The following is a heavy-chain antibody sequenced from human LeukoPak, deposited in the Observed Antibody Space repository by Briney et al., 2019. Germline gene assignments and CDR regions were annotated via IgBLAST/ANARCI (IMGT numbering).Heavy chain of an antibody. CDR3: AGRGSGSYFDF. D-gene: IGHD3-10*01. CDR1: GFTFSTYG. Sequence: GGSLRLSCAASGFTFSTYGMNWVRQAPGKGLEWVSAISGSGGSTYYADSVKGRFTISRDNSKNTLYLQMNSLRAEDTAVYYCAGRGSGSYFDFWGQGNLVTVSS. V-gene: IGHV3-23*01. CDR2: ISGSGGST. J-gene: IGHJ4*02.